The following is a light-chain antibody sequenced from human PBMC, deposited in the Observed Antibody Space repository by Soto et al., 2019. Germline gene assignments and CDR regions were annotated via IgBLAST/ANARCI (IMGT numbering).Light chain of an antibody. CDR2: SYN. CDR1: SSNIGSNP. J-gene: IGLJ1*01. CDR3: TTWDDSLNGQV. V-gene: IGLV1-44*01. Sequence: QAVLTQPPSASGNPGQRVTISCSGSSSNIGSNPVNWYQQLPGTAPKLLIYSYNQRPSGVPDRFSGSKSGTSASLAISGLQSEDEADYYCTTWDDSLNGQVFGTGTKV.